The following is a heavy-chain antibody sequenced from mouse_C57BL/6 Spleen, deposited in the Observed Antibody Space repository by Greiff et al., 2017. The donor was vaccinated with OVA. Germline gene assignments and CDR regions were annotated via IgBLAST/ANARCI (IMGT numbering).Heavy chain of an antibody. CDR3: ARVSLLRWFDY. Sequence: QVQLQQPGAELVKPGASVKLSCKASGYTFTSYWMQWVKQRPGQGLEWIGEIDPSDSYTNYNQKFKGKATLTVDTASSTAYMQRSSLTSEDSAVYYCARVSLLRWFDYWGQGTTLTVSS. CDR2: IDPSDSYT. J-gene: IGHJ2*01. V-gene: IGHV1-50*01. CDR1: GYTFTSYW. D-gene: IGHD1-2*01.